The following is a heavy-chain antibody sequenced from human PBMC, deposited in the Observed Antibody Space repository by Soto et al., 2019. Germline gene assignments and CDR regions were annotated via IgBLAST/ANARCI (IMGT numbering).Heavy chain of an antibody. D-gene: IGHD6-13*01. V-gene: IGHV3-48*01. CDR3: PRDLGRIWYPEYVQD. J-gene: IGHJ1*01. CDR1: RLTSNSYS. CDR2: IKSSSSAI. Sequence: PGVSRRLSCSLARLTSNSYSMNWVRQAAGKGLEWVSYIKSSSSAIYYTDVVKGRFTISGDNAKISLYLQMNSLRAADTALYYCPRDLGRIWYPEYVQDSGQGT.